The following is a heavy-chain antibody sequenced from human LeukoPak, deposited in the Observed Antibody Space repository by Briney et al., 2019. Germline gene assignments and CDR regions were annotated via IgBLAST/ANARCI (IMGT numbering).Heavy chain of an antibody. V-gene: IGHV3-7*03. CDR1: GFTFSTYW. Sequence: GGSLRLSCAASGFTFSTYWMSWVRQAPGKGLEWLANIKQDGRETYYVDSVKGRFTISRDNAKNSLYLQMNSLRADDTAIYYCAKDAAAAGSAYYFEYWGQGTLVTVSS. J-gene: IGHJ4*02. D-gene: IGHD6-13*01. CDR3: AKDAAAAGSAYYFEY. CDR2: IKQDGRET.